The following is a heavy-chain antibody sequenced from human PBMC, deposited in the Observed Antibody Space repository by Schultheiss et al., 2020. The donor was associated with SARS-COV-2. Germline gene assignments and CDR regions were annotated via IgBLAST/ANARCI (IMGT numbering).Heavy chain of an antibody. CDR3: AKANPGAGSYVYFYYMDV. J-gene: IGHJ6*03. CDR1: GFTFSSYG. D-gene: IGHD3-16*01. CDR2: IWYDGSNK. V-gene: IGHV3-33*06. Sequence: GGSLRLSCAASGFTFSSYGMHWVRQAPGKGLEWVAVIWYDGSNKYYADSVKGRFTISRDNSKNTLYLQMNSLRAEDTAVYYCAKANPGAGSYVYFYYMDVWGKGTTVTVSS.